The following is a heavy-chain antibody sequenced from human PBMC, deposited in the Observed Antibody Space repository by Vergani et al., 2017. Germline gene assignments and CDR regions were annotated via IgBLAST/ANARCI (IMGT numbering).Heavy chain of an antibody. D-gene: IGHD1-20*01. CDR3: ARAYGRYDWFDD. CDR2: ISASGEPT. CDR1: GFTFSTYA. J-gene: IGHJ4*01. Sequence: EVQLLESGGGLVQPGGSLRLSCAASGFTFSTYAMTWVRQAPGKGLEWVSGISASGEPTYYADSVKGRVTISRDNSKNTLYLKMNSLRVEDTAVYYCARAYGRYDWFDDWGQRTMVAVSS. V-gene: IGHV3-23*01.